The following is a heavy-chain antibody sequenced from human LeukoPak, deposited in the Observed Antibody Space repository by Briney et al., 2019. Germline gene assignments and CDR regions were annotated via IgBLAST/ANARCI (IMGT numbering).Heavy chain of an antibody. V-gene: IGHV4-39*01. Sequence: PSETLSLTCTVSGGSISSGSYYWSWIRQPAGKGLEWIGSIYYSGSTYYNSSLKSRVTISVDTSKNQFSLKLSSVTAADTAVYYCARPRDGLFDYWGQGTLVTVSS. CDR1: GGSISSGSYY. J-gene: IGHJ4*02. CDR2: IYYSGST. CDR3: ARPRDGLFDY. D-gene: IGHD5-24*01.